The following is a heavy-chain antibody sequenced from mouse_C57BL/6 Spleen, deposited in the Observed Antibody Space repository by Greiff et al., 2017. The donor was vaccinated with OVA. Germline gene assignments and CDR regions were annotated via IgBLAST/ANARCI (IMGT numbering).Heavy chain of an antibody. CDR1: GYTFTSYW. J-gene: IGHJ2*01. CDR3: ARPYSNYGGDFDY. CDR2: IDPSDSYT. D-gene: IGHD2-5*01. V-gene: IGHV1-69*01. Sequence: QVQLQQPGAELVMPGASVKLSCKASGYTFTSYWMHWVKQRPGQGLEWIGGIDPSDSYTNYNQKFKGKSTLTVDKSSSTAYMQLSSLTSEDSAVYYCARPYSNYGGDFDYWGQGTTLTVSS.